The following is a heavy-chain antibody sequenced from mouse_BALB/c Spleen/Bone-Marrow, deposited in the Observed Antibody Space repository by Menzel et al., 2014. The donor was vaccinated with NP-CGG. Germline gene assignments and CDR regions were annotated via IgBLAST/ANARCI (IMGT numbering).Heavy chain of an antibody. V-gene: IGHV6-6*02. D-gene: IGHD2-3*01. CDR3: TSMRRRGFAY. J-gene: IGHJ3*01. CDR1: GFTFSNYW. CDR2: IRLKSNNYAT. Sequence: EVQLVESGGGLVQPGGSMKLSCVASGFTFSNYWMNWVRQSPEKGLEWVAGIRLKSNNYATHYAESVKGRFTISRDDSKSSVYLQMNNLRAEDTGIYYCTSMRRRGFAYWGQGTLVTVSA.